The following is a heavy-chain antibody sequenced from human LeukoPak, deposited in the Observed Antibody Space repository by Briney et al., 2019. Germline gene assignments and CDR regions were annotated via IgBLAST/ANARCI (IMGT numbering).Heavy chain of an antibody. Sequence: SETLSLTCAVYGGSFSGYYWSWIRQPPGKGLEWIGYIYYSGSTNYNPSLKSRVTISVDTSKNQFSLKLSSVTAADTAVYYCARQRRGSYGYYFDYWGQGTLVTVSS. J-gene: IGHJ4*02. CDR3: ARQRRGSYGYYFDY. CDR1: GGSFSGYY. D-gene: IGHD5-18*01. V-gene: IGHV4-59*08. CDR2: IYYSGST.